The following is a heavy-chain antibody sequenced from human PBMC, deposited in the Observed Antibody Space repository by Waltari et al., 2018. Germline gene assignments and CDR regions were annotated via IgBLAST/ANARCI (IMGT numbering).Heavy chain of an antibody. CDR1: GFTVSSNY. J-gene: IGHJ4*02. Sequence: EVQLVESGGGLIQPGGSLRLSCAASGFTVSSNYMSWVRQAPGKGLEWVSVIYSGGSTYYADSVKGRFTISRDNSKNTLYLQMNSLRAEDTAVYYCANMYYDILTGFPPHFDYWGQGTLVSVSS. V-gene: IGHV3-53*01. CDR2: IYSGGST. CDR3: ANMYYDILTGFPPHFDY. D-gene: IGHD3-9*01.